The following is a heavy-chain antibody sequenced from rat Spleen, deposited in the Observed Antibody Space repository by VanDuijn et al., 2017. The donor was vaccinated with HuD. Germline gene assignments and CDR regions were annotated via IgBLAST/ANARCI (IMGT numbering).Heavy chain of an antibody. V-gene: IGHV5-25*01. Sequence: EVQLVESGGGLVLPGRSMKLSCAASGFTFSNYYMAWVRQAPTKGLEWVTSISTSGSRTYYPDSVKGRFTISRDNAKSSLYLQMNSLKSEDTATYYCAREGFITTVGGFAYWGQGTLVTVSS. CDR2: ISTSGSRT. CDR3: AREGFITTVGGFAY. J-gene: IGHJ3*01. CDR1: GFTFSNYY. D-gene: IGHD1-1*01.